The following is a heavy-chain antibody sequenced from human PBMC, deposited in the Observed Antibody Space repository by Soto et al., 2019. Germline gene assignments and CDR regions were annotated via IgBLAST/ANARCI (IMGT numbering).Heavy chain of an antibody. J-gene: IGHJ5*02. CDR2: ISAYNGNT. CDR3: ARGYDILTGYYDNWFVP. CDR1: GYTFTSYG. V-gene: IGHV1-18*04. D-gene: IGHD3-9*01. Sequence: ASVKVSCKASGYTFTSYGISWVRQAPGQGLEWMGWISAYNGNTNYAQKLQGRVTMTTDTSTSTAYMELRSLRSDDTAVYYCARGYDILTGYYDNWFVPWGQGTLVTVSS.